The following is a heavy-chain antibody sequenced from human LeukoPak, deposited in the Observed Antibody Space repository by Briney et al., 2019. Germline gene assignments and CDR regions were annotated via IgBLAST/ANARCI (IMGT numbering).Heavy chain of an antibody. V-gene: IGHV1-69*01. Sequence: AASVKVSCKASGGTFSSYAISWVRQAPGQGLEWMGGIIPIFGTANYAQKFQGRVTITADESTSTAYMELSSLRSEDTAVYYCARAEGIGVGATAWGFDYWGQGTLVTVSS. D-gene: IGHD1-26*01. CDR3: ARAEGIGVGATAWGFDY. CDR1: GGTFSSYA. CDR2: IIPIFGTA. J-gene: IGHJ4*02.